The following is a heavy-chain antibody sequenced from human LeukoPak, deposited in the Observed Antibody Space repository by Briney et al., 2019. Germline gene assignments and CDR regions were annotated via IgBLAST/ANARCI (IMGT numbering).Heavy chain of an antibody. CDR2: IYYSGST. D-gene: IGHD5-18*01. CDR3: ARGRIARLPYFDY. J-gene: IGHJ4*02. CDR1: GSISSSIHY. V-gene: IGHV4-61*05. Sequence: SETLSLTCAVSGSISSSIHYWAWIRQPPGKGLEWIGSIYYSGSTDYNPSLKSRVTISVDTSKNQFSLKLSSVTAADTAVYYCARGRIARLPYFDYWGQGTLVTVSS.